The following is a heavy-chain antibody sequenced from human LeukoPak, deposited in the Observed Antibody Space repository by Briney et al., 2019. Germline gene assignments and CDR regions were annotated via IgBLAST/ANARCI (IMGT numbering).Heavy chain of an antibody. D-gene: IGHD1-26*01. J-gene: IGHJ4*02. CDR3: ARGSGSYGGTAFDY. CDR1: GGSISSYY. CDR2: IYYSGST. V-gene: IGHV4-59*12. Sequence: PSETLSLTCTVSGGSISSYYWSWIRQPPGKGLEWIGYIYYSGSTNYNPSLKSRVTISVDRSKNQFSLKLSSVTAADTAVYYCARGSGSYGGTAFDYWGQGTLVTVSS.